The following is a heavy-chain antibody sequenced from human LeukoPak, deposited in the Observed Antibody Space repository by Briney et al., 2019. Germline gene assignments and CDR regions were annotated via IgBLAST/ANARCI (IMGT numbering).Heavy chain of an antibody. CDR1: GFTFSSYA. D-gene: IGHD3-3*01. Sequence: PGRSLRLSCAASGFTFSSYAMHWVRQAPGKGLEWVAVISYDGSNKYYADSVKGRFTISRDNSKNTLYLQMNSLRAEDTAVYYCARDGETYYDFWSGHLNSYYFDYWGQGTLVTASS. CDR2: ISYDGSNK. V-gene: IGHV3-30-3*01. CDR3: ARDGETYYDFWSGHLNSYYFDY. J-gene: IGHJ4*02.